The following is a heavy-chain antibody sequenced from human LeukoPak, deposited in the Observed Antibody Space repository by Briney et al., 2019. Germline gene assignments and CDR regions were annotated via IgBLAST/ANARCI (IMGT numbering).Heavy chain of an antibody. CDR2: ISAYNGNT. Sequence: ASVKVSCKASGYTFTSYGISWVRQAPGQGLEWMGWISAYNGNTNYAQKLQGRVTMTTDTSTSTAYMELRSLRSDDTAVYYCASNRYYDYVWWSNDYWGQGTLVTVSS. V-gene: IGHV1-18*01. J-gene: IGHJ4*02. CDR3: ASNRYYDYVWWSNDY. D-gene: IGHD3-16*01. CDR1: GYTFTSYG.